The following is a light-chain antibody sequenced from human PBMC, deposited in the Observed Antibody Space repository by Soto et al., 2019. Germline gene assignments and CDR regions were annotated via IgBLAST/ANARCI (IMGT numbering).Light chain of an antibody. CDR3: QQRSNWPGS. Sequence: EIVLTQSPATLSLSPGERAILSCRASQSVGTYLAWYQQKPGQAPRLLIYDASNRATGIPARFGGSGSGTDFTLTINSLEPEDFAVYYCQQRSNWPGSFGRGTKVDIK. V-gene: IGKV3-11*01. CDR2: DAS. J-gene: IGKJ3*01. CDR1: QSVGTY.